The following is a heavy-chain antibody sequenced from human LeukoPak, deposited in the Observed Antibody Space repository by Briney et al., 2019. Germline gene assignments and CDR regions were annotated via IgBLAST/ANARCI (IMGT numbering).Heavy chain of an antibody. CDR1: GGPISSYY. Sequence: SETLSLTCTVSGGPISSYYWSWIRQPPGKGLEWIGYIYYSGSTNYNPSLKSRVTISVDTSKNQFSLKLSSVTAADTAVYYCAREGNDFWSGFYRWGQGTLVTVSS. D-gene: IGHD3-3*01. V-gene: IGHV4-59*01. CDR2: IYYSGST. CDR3: AREGNDFWSGFYR. J-gene: IGHJ4*02.